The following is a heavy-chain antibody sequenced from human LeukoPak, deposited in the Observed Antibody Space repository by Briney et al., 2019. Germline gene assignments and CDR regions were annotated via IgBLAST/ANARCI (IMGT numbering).Heavy chain of an antibody. V-gene: IGHV3-66*02. D-gene: IGHD6-19*01. J-gene: IGHJ5*02. Sequence: GGSLRLSCAASGFTVSSNYMSWGRQAPGKGLEWVSVIYSGGSTYYADSVKGRFTISRDNSKNTLYLQMNSLRAEDTAVYYCASLSSRVGFDPWGQGTLVTVSS. CDR1: GFTVSSNY. CDR3: ASLSSRVGFDP. CDR2: IYSGGST.